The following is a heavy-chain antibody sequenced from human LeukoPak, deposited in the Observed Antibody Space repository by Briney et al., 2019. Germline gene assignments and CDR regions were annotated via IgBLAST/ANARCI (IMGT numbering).Heavy chain of an antibody. D-gene: IGHD2-2*01. V-gene: IGHV5-51*01. Sequence: GESLKISCKGSGYSFTSYWVGWVRQMPGKGLEWMGIIYPGDSDTRYSPSFQGQVTISADKSISTAYLQWSSLKASDTAMYYCARPPGGYCSSTSCYVFDYWGQGTLVTVSS. CDR1: GYSFTSYW. CDR3: ARPPGGYCSSTSCYVFDY. J-gene: IGHJ4*02. CDR2: IYPGDSDT.